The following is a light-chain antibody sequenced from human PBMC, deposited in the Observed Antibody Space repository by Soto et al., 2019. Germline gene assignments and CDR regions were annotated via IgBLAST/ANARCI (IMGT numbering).Light chain of an antibody. CDR1: QSLLHSNGYNY. Sequence: DIVMTQSPLSLPVTPGEPASISCRSSQSLLHSNGYNYLDWYLQKPGQSPQLLIYLGSNRASGXPXEFSGSGSGTDFTLKISRVEAEDVGVYYCMQALQTPRFGPGTKVDIK. V-gene: IGKV2-28*01. CDR2: LGS. CDR3: MQALQTPR. J-gene: IGKJ3*01.